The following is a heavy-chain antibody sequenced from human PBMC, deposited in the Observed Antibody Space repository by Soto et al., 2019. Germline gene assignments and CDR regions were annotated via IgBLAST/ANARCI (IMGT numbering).Heavy chain of an antibody. J-gene: IGHJ2*01. V-gene: IGHV3-7*05. Sequence: EVQLVESGGGLVQPGGSLRLSCAASGFTFSTYWMSWLRQAPGKGLEWVANIQQDGGDKYHVDSVKGRFTISRDNAKNTLYVQMSSLRTEDTAVYYCARESQSVPPKDGSGHWLGYFDRWGRGTLVTVSS. CDR3: ARESQSVPPKDGSGHWLGYFDR. D-gene: IGHD6-19*01. CDR1: GFTFSTYW. CDR2: IQQDGGDK.